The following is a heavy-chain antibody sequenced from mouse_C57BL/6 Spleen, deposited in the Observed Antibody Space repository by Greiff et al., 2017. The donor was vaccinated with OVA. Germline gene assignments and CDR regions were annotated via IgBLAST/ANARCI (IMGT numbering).Heavy chain of an antibody. CDR2: ISSGSSTI. D-gene: IGHD2-3*01. V-gene: IGHV5-17*01. CDR1: GFTFSDYG. J-gene: IGHJ3*01. CDR3: ARFYRWRGFAY. Sequence: EVKLMESGGGLVKPGGSLKLSCAASGFTFSDYGMHWVRQAPEKGLEWVAYISSGSSTIYYADTVKGRFTISRDNAKTTLFLHMTSLRSEDTAMYYCARFYRWRGFAYWGQGTLVTVSA.